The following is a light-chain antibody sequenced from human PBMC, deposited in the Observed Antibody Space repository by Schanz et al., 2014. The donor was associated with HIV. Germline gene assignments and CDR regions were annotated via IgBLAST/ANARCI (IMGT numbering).Light chain of an antibody. Sequence: EIVMTQSPATLSLSPGERATVSCRASQSVGNSLAWYQQKPGQAPRLLIYGASTRATGIPARFSGSRSGTEFTLTISSLQSEASAVYYCQQYNDWPAYTFGQGTRLEIK. CDR1: QSVGNS. CDR2: GAS. V-gene: IGKV3-15*01. CDR3: QQYNDWPAYT. J-gene: IGKJ2*01.